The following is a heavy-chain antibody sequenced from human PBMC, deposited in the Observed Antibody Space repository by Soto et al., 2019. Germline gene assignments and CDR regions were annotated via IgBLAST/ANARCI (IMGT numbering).Heavy chain of an antibody. J-gene: IGHJ5*02. CDR2: ISAYNGNT. D-gene: IGHD3-10*01. CDR1: GYTFTSYG. V-gene: IGHV1-18*01. CDR3: ARDQGPGSGSFLSPYNWFDP. Sequence: QVPLVQSGAEVKKPGASVKVSCKASGYTFTSYGISWVRQAPGQGLEWMGWISAYNGNTNYAQKLQGRVTMTTDTSTSTAYMELGSLRSDDTAVYYCARDQGPGSGSFLSPYNWFDPWGQGTLVTVSS.